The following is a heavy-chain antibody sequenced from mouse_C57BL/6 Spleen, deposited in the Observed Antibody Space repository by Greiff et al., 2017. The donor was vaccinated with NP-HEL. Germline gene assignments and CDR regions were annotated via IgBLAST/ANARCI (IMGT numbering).Heavy chain of an antibody. CDR2: INPSNGGT. V-gene: IGHV1-53*01. CDR1: GYTFTSYW. CDR3: ARSMTTVGTRYWYFDV. J-gene: IGHJ1*03. D-gene: IGHD1-1*01. Sequence: QVQLQQPGTELVKPGASVKLSCKASGYTFTSYWMHWVKQRPGQGLEWIGNINPSNGGTNYNEKFKSKATLTVDKSSSTAYMQLSSLTSEASAVYYCARSMTTVGTRYWYFDVWGTGTTVTVSS.